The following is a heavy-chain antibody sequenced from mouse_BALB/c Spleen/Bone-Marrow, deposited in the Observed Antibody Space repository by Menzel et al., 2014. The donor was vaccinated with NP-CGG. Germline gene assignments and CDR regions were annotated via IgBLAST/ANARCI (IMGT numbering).Heavy chain of an antibody. CDR3: ARVYGWYFDV. CDR2: INNNGGST. V-gene: IGHV5-6-3*01. D-gene: IGHD1-1*01. J-gene: IGHJ1*01. Sequence: EVQVVESGGGLVQPGGSLKLSCVASGFTFSSYGMSWVRQTPDKRLELVATINNNGGSTYYPDSVKGQFTISRDNAKNTLYLQMSSQKSEDTAMYYCARVYGWYFDVWGAGTTVTVSS. CDR1: GFTFSSYG.